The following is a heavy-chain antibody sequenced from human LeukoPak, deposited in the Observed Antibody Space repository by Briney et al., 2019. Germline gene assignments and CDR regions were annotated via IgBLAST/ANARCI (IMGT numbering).Heavy chain of an antibody. CDR2: IYYSGST. D-gene: IGHD6-19*01. Sequence: PSETLSLTCTVSGGSISSSSYYWGWIRQPPGKGLEWIGSIYYSGSTYYNPSLKSRVTISVDTSKNQFSLKLSSVTAADTAVYYCARQGEQCLDYFDYWGQGTLVTVSS. V-gene: IGHV4-39*01. J-gene: IGHJ4*02. CDR3: ARQGEQCLDYFDY. CDR1: GGSISSSSYY.